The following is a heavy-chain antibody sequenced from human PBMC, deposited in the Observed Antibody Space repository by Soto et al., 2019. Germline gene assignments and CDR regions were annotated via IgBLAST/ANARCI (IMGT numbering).Heavy chain of an antibody. CDR2: IYYSGNT. CDR3: ARVSGSYYHVYYFDY. CDR1: GGSISSGDYY. V-gene: IGHV4-61*08. J-gene: IGHJ4*02. D-gene: IGHD1-26*01. Sequence: SETLSLTCTVSGGSISSGDYYWSWIRQPPGKGLEWIGNIYYSGNTNYNPSLNSRVTISVDTSKNQFSLRLSSVTAADTAVYYCARVSGSYYHVYYFDYWGQGTLVTVSS.